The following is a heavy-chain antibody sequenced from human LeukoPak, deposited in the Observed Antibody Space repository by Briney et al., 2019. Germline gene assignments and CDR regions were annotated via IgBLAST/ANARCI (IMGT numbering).Heavy chain of an antibody. CDR1: GGSISSYY. CDR3: ARVRDRSSYFYDLDY. J-gene: IGHJ4*02. V-gene: IGHV4-59*01. D-gene: IGHD3-22*01. Sequence: SEPLSLTCTVSGGSISSYYWSWIRQPPGKGLEWIGCIHYSGSTNYNPSLKSRLTIPVDTSKNQFSLKLSSVTAADTAVYYCARVRDRSSYFYDLDYWGQGTLVTVSS. CDR2: IHYSGST.